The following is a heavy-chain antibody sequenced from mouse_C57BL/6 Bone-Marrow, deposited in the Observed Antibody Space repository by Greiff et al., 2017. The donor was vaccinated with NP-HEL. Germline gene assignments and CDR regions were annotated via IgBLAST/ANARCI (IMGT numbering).Heavy chain of an antibody. CDR2: INPSSGYT. V-gene: IGHV1-4*01. J-gene: IGHJ2*01. CDR3: AREGETGTVDY. Sequence: VQLQESGAELARPGASVKMSCKASGYTFTSYTMHWVKQRPGQGLEWIGYINPSSGYTKYNQKFKDKATLAADKSSSTAYMQLSSLTSEDSAVYYCAREGETGTVDYWGQGTTLTVSS. D-gene: IGHD4-1*01. CDR1: GYTFTSYT.